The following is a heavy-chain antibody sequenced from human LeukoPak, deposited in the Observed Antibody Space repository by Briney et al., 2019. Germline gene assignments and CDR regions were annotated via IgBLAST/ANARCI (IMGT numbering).Heavy chain of an antibody. J-gene: IGHJ4*02. CDR1: GGSISSYS. CDR2: IYYSGST. Sequence: SETLSLTCTVSGGSISSYSWSWIRQPPGKGLEWIGYIYYSGSTYYNPSLKSRVTISVDTSKNQFSLKLSSVTAADTAVYYCARYSSSSRFDYWGQGTLVTVSS. V-gene: IGHV4-59*08. CDR3: ARYSSSSRFDY. D-gene: IGHD6-6*01.